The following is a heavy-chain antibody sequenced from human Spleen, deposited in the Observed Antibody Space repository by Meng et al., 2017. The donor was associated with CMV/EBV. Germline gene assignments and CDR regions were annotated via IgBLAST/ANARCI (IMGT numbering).Heavy chain of an antibody. CDR2: IYNSGTT. D-gene: IGHD1-26*01. J-gene: IGHJ6*02. Sequence: SETLSLTCTVSGGSINTAYWTWIRHPPGKGLEWIGYIYNSGTTNYNPSLESRVTISLDTSKNQVSLKLSSVTPADTAVYYCAREMGAKYYYYYYGMDVWGQGTTVTVSS. CDR3: AREMGAKYYYYYYGMDV. CDR1: GGSINTAY. V-gene: IGHV4-59*13.